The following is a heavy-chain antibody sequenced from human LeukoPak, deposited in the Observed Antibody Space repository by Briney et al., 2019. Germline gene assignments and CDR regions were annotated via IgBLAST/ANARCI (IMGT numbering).Heavy chain of an antibody. CDR1: GGSISSYY. CDR3: ARHGRGARESWFDP. V-gene: IGHV4-59*08. CDR2: IYYSGST. D-gene: IGHD2/OR15-2a*01. Sequence: PSETLSLTCTVSGGSISSYYWSWIRQPPGKGLEWIGYIYYSGSTDYNPSLKSRVTISVDTSKNQFSLKLSSVTAADTAVYYCARHGRGARESWFDPWGQGTPVTVSS. J-gene: IGHJ5*02.